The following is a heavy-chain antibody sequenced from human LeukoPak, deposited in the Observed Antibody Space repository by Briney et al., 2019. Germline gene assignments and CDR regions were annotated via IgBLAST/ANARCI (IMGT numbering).Heavy chain of an antibody. V-gene: IGHV3-23*01. D-gene: IGHD6-13*01. Sequence: GGSLRLSCAASGFTFSNYPMSWVRQAPGKGLEWVSGISASGGDTWYPDSVKGRFTISRDNSKNTLFLQMNSLRVEDTAIYYCAKDAAGPEYWGQGTRVTVSS. CDR2: ISASGGDT. CDR1: GFTFSNYP. J-gene: IGHJ4*02. CDR3: AKDAAGPEY.